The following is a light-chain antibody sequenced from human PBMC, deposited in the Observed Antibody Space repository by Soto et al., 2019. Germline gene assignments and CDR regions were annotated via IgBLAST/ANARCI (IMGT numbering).Light chain of an antibody. CDR2: SNN. CDR3: AAWDDSLNGPG. CDR1: SSNIGSNT. V-gene: IGLV1-44*01. J-gene: IGLJ7*01. Sequence: QAVVTQPPSASGTAGQRVTISCSGSSSNIGSNTVNWYQQLPGTAPKLLIYSNNQRPSGVPDRFSGSKSGTSASLAISGLQSEDEADYYCAAWDDSLNGPGFGGGTQLTVL.